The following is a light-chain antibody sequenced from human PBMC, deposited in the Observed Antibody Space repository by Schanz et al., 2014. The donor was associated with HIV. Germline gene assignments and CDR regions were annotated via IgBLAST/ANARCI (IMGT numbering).Light chain of an antibody. CDR2: SAS. J-gene: IGKJ3*01. CDR3: HHYGTSPPAFT. Sequence: EIVLTQSPGTVALSPGDRITLTCRASQTVSSNSLGWYQQKRGQVPRLLIYSASRRANGIPDRFSGSGSGTDFTLTISRLEPEDFAVYYCHHYGTSPPAFTFGPGTKVDIK. V-gene: IGKV3-20*01. CDR1: QTVSSNS.